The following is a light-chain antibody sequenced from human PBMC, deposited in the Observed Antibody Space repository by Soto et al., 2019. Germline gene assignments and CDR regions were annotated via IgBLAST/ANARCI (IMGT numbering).Light chain of an antibody. Sequence: DIPMTQSPSTLPASVGDRVTITCRASQTIGNWLAWYQQKPGKVPKLLIYNVSTLESGVPSRFSGSGSGTEFTLTISSLQPDDFATYYCQQGHFYWTFGQGTKVEIK. CDR3: QQGHFYWT. CDR1: QTIGNW. CDR2: NVS. J-gene: IGKJ1*01. V-gene: IGKV1-5*03.